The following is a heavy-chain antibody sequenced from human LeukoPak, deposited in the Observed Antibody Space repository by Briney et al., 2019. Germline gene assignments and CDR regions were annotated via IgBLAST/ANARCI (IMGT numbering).Heavy chain of an antibody. V-gene: IGHV3-23*01. CDR1: GFTFSSYA. J-gene: IGHJ1*01. D-gene: IGHD2-8*02. CDR3: AKDPEVWYWQYIQH. Sequence: HAGGSLRLSCAASGFTFSSYAMGWVRQAPGKGLEWVSAISGSGGSTYYADSVKGRFTISRDNSKNTLYLQMNSLRAEDTAVYYCAKDPEVWYWQYIQHWGQGTLVTVSS. CDR2: ISGSGGST.